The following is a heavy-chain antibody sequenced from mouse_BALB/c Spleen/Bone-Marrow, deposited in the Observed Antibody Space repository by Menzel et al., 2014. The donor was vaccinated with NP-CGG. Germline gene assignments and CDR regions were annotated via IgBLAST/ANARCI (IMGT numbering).Heavy chain of an antibody. Sequence: EVKLVESGGGLVKPGGSLKLSCAASGFTLSGYNMSWVRQTPEKRLEWVATISSGGSYTYYLDSVKGRFTISRDNAENTLYLQMSSLKSEDTAMYYCTKLLRPRKYFDVWGAGTTVTVSS. CDR3: TKLLRPRKYFDV. CDR2: ISSGGSYT. D-gene: IGHD1-1*01. V-gene: IGHV5-6-4*01. CDR1: GFTLSGYN. J-gene: IGHJ1*01.